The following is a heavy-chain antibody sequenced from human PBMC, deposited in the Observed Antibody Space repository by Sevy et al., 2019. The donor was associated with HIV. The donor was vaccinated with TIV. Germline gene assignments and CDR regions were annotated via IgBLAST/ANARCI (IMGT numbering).Heavy chain of an antibody. D-gene: IGHD2-2*01. V-gene: IGHV3-7*03. Sequence: GGSLRLSCAVSGFTFRSYWMSWVRQAPGKGLEWVAHIKVDGSEKYHVDSVKGRFTISRDKAKNSLLLQMNSLRVEETAVYYCARDCSSTSCLWGLDVWGQGTAVTVSS. CDR3: ARDCSSTSCLWGLDV. J-gene: IGHJ6*02. CDR2: IKVDGSEK. CDR1: GFTFRSYW.